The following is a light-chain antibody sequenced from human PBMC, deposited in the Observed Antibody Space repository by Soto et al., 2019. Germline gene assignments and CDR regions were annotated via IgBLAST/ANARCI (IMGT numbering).Light chain of an antibody. CDR1: SSDVGGYNY. V-gene: IGLV2-14*01. CDR2: EVS. J-gene: IGLJ2*01. Sequence: QSALTQPASVSGSLGQSITISCTETSSDVGGYNYVSWYQQHPGKAPKVMIFEVSKRPSGVSNRFSGSKSGNMASLTISGLQAEDEADYYCSSFTSTSTVLLGGGTKLTVL. CDR3: SSFTSTSTVL.